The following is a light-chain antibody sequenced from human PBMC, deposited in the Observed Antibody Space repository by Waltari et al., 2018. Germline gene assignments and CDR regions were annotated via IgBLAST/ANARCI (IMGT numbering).Light chain of an antibody. Sequence: EIVLTQSPGTLSLSLGDRATVSCRASQSVSRALAWYQQKPGQAPRLLIYGASTRPTGIPDRFSGSGSGTDFSLTISRLEPDDFAVYYCQHYLRLPVTFGQGTTVEI. CDR3: QHYLRLPVT. J-gene: IGKJ1*01. CDR1: QSVSRA. V-gene: IGKV3-20*01. CDR2: GAS.